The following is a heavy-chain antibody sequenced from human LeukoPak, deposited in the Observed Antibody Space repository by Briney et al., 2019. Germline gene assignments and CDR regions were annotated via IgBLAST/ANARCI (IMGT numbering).Heavy chain of an antibody. V-gene: IGHV4-59*01. CDR3: ARVRIAVADYYFDY. D-gene: IGHD6-19*01. J-gene: IGHJ4*02. CDR1: GGSISSYY. Sequence: SETLSLTCTVSGGSISSYYWSWIRQPPGKGPEWIGYIYYSGSTNYNPSLKSRDTISVDTSKNQFSLKLSSVTAADTAVYYCARVRIAVADYYFDYWGQGTLVTISS. CDR2: IYYSGST.